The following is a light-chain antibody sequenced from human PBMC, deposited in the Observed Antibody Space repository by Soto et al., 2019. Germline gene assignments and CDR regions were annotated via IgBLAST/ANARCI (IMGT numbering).Light chain of an antibody. CDR2: GSS. CDR1: SSNIGAGYD. J-gene: IGLJ2*01. CDR3: QSYGSRLSGVV. Sequence: QSVLTQPPSVSGAPGQRVTIPCTGSSSNIGAGYDVHWYQQLPGTAPKLLIYGSSNRPSGVPDRFSGSKSGTSASLAITGLQAEDEADYYCQSYGSRLSGVVFGGGTKLTVL. V-gene: IGLV1-40*01.